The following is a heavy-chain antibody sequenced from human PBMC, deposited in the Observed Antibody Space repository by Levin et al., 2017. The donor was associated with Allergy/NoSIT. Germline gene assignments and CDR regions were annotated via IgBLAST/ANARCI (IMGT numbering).Heavy chain of an antibody. CDR2: IYYSGST. V-gene: IGHV4-59*01. Sequence: SETLSLTCTVSGGSISSYYWSWIRQPPGKGLEWIGYIYYSGSTNYNPSLKSRVTISVDTSKNQFSLKLSSVTAADTAVYYCARDTRSWSGLSNWFDPWGQGTLVTVSS. CDR3: ARDTRSWSGLSNWFDP. D-gene: IGHD3-3*01. J-gene: IGHJ5*02. CDR1: GGSISSYY.